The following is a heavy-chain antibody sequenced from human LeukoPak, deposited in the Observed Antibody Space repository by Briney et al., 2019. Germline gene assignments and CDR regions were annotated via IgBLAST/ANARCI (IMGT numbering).Heavy chain of an antibody. CDR2: IYWNDDK. J-gene: IGHJ4*02. CDR3: AHIGLGAYYFDY. Sequence: SGPTLVKPTQTLTLTCTLSGFSLSTSGVGVGWIRQPPGKALEWLALIYWNDDKRYSPSLKSRLTITKDTSKNQVVLTMTNMDPVDTATYYCAHIGLGAYYFDYWGQGTLVTVSS. D-gene: IGHD4/OR15-4a*01. V-gene: IGHV2-5*01. CDR1: GFSLSTSGVG.